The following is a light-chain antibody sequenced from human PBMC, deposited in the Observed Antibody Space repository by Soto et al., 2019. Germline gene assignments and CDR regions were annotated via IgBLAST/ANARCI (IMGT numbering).Light chain of an antibody. CDR1: QIITTY. Sequence: DIQMTQSPSPLSASIGDRVTITCRASQIITTYLNWYRQKPGQAPKLLIYGTSTLQSGVPSRFSGSGSGTNFTLNINNLQPEDFESYYCLQSYSNPRTFGQGTKVDIK. J-gene: IGKJ1*01. CDR2: GTS. V-gene: IGKV1-39*01. CDR3: LQSYSNPRT.